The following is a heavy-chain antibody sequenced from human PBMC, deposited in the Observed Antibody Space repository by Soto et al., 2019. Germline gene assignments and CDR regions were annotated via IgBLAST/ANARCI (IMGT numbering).Heavy chain of an antibody. J-gene: IGHJ3*02. CDR1: GGSFSGAGYY. D-gene: IGHD3-3*01. CDR2: ISYSGNT. CDR3: ARTSIFGVVLNAFDI. V-gene: IGHV4-31*02. Sequence: SETLSLTCTVSGGSFSGAGYYWSWIRQHPGKGLEWMGYISYSGNTKYNTSLQSRITISVDTSENQCSLRLTSVTAADTAIYFCARTSIFGVVLNAFDIWGQGTLVTVSS.